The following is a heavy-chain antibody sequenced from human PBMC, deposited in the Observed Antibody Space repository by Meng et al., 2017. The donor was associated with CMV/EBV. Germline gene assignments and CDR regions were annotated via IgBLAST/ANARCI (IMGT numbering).Heavy chain of an antibody. V-gene: IGHV4-34*01. CDR2: INHSGST. J-gene: IGHJ6*02. Sequence: SETLSLTCAVYGGSFSGYYWSWIRQPPGKGLEWIGEINHSGSTNYNPSLKSRVTISVDTSKNQFSLKLSSVTAADTAVYYCARGRYCSSTSCTYYYGMDVWGQGTTVTVSS. CDR1: GGSFSGYY. D-gene: IGHD2-2*01. CDR3: ARGRYCSSTSCTYYYGMDV.